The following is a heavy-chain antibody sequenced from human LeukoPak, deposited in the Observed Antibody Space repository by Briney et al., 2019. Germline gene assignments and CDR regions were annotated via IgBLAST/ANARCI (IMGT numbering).Heavy chain of an antibody. V-gene: IGHV4-38-2*01. D-gene: IGHD3-22*01. Sequence: ASETLSLTCAVSGDSIKSGYYWAWIRQLPGKGLEWIGSIDHSGSYYSTPSLRSRVTISLHSSKKHFSLELTSVTAADTAVYYCARGVSDSSGYRYYGGFYYFDFWGQGTLVTVSS. CDR2: IDHSGSY. J-gene: IGHJ4*02. CDR1: GDSIKSGYY. CDR3: ARGVSDSSGYRYYGGFYYFDF.